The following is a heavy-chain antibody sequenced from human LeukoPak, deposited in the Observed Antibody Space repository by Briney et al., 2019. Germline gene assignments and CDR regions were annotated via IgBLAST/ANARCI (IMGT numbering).Heavy chain of an antibody. Sequence: GGSLRLSCAASGFTFSSYAMHWVRQAPGKGLEWVAVISYDGSNKYYADSVEGRFTISRDNSKNTLYLQMNSLRAEDTAVYYCARDLGYCSSTSCSKGYYYYYYGMDVWGQGTTVTVSS. V-gene: IGHV3-30-3*01. J-gene: IGHJ6*02. CDR3: ARDLGYCSSTSCSKGYYYYYYGMDV. D-gene: IGHD2-2*01. CDR1: GFTFSSYA. CDR2: ISYDGSNK.